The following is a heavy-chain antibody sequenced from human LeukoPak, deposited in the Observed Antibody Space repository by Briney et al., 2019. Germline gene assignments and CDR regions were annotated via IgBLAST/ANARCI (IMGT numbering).Heavy chain of an antibody. Sequence: GGSLRLSCAASGFTFSTYAMSWVRQAPGKGLEWASAISGSGGSTYYADSVKGRFSISRDNSKNTLYLQMNSLRAEDTAVYYCAKVTSGSYSPFDHWGQGTLVTVSS. J-gene: IGHJ4*02. CDR2: ISGSGGST. D-gene: IGHD1-26*01. CDR3: AKVTSGSYSPFDH. V-gene: IGHV3-23*01. CDR1: GFTFSTYA.